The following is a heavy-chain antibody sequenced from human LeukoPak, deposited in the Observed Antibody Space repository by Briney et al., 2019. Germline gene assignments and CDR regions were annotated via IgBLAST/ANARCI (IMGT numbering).Heavy chain of an antibody. Sequence: PAGSLRLSCAASGFTFSTYALNWVRQAPGKGLEWVSAISDSGGAIFYADSVKGRFTMSRDNSKNSLFLQMYSLRVEDTAVYYCARIGSAAFTDYWGQGALVTVSS. CDR2: ISDSGGAI. V-gene: IGHV3-23*01. CDR3: ARIGSAAFTDY. D-gene: IGHD3-3*02. J-gene: IGHJ4*02. CDR1: GFTFSTYA.